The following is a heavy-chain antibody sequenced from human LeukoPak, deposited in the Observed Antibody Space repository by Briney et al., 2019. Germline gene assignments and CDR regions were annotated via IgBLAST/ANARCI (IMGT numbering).Heavy chain of an antibody. CDR3: ARRRFGSSIDY. CDR2: ISAYNGNT. V-gene: IGHV1-18*01. J-gene: IGHJ4*02. Sequence: ASVTVSCKASGYTFTSYGISWVRQAPGQGLEWMGWISAYNGNTNYQQNFQGRVTMTTDTSTSKDYMDLRSLRSDDTAVFYCARRRFGSSIDYWGQGTRVTVSS. D-gene: IGHD3-10*01. CDR1: GYTFTSYG.